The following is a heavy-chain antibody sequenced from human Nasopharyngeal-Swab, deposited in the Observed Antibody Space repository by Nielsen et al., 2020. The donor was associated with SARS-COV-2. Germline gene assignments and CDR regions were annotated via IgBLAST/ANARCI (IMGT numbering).Heavy chain of an antibody. CDR3: AKVRGYCSSTSCSNDDFDI. Sequence: SLKISCAASGFTFDDYAMHWVRQAPGKGLEWVSGISWNSGSIGYADSVKGRFTISRDNAKNSLYLQMNSLRAEDTALYYCAKVRGYCSSTSCSNDDFDIWGQGTMVTVSS. D-gene: IGHD2-2*01. CDR1: GFTFDDYA. CDR2: ISWNSGSI. J-gene: IGHJ3*02. V-gene: IGHV3-9*01.